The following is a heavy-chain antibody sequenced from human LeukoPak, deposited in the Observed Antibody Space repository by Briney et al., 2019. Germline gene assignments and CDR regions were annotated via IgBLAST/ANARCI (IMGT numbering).Heavy chain of an antibody. Sequence: GGSLRLSCAASGFTFSNAWMAWVRQVPGKGLEWLGRIKSKTDGETADYAAPVRGRFFISRDDRKDTLYVEINSLKTEDTGIYYCTIVLRPYRGSGYRNWFDPWGRGILVTVSS. CDR2: IKSKTDGETA. D-gene: IGHD3-22*01. V-gene: IGHV3-15*01. CDR1: GFTFSNAW. CDR3: TIVLRPYRGSGYRNWFDP. J-gene: IGHJ5*02.